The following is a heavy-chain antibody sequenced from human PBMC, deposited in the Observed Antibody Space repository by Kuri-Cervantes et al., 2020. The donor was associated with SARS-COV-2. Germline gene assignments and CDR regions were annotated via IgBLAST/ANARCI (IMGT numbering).Heavy chain of an antibody. CDR2: IYPGDSDT. D-gene: IGHD3-10*01. CDR3: ARRDFGSGSYYLDY. Sequence: KVSCKGSGYSFTTYWIGWVRQMPGKGLEWMGIIYPGDSDTRYSLSFQGQVTISADKSISTAYLQWSSLKASDTAMYYCARRDFGSGSYYLDYWGQGTLVTVSS. CDR1: GYSFTTYW. J-gene: IGHJ4*02. V-gene: IGHV5-51*01.